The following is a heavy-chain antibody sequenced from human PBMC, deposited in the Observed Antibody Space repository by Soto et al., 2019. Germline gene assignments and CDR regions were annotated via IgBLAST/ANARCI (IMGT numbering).Heavy chain of an antibody. CDR2: ISYDGSNK. Sequence: GGSLRLSCAASGFTFSSYAMHWVRQAPGKGLEWVAVISYDGSNKYYADSVKGRFTISRDNSKNTLYLQMNSLRAEDTAVYYCARDLLGGHTYYYYGMDVWGQGTTVTVS. V-gene: IGHV3-30-3*01. D-gene: IGHD3-3*01. J-gene: IGHJ6*02. CDR3: ARDLLGGHTYYYYGMDV. CDR1: GFTFSSYA.